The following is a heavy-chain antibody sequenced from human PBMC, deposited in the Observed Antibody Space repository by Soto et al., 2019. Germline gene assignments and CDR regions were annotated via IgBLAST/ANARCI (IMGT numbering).Heavy chain of an antibody. CDR2: INHTGNT. CDR3: FVWLGSNWLAP. CDR1: GGSFSTYY. Sequence: QVQPQQWGTGLLKPSETLSLTCAVYGGSFSTYYWNWIRQPPGQGLEWIGEINHTGNTQYNPSLKSRVTMSLDTSKNHFSLKLTSVTAADTAVYCFFVWLGSNWLAPWGQGTLVTVSS. V-gene: IGHV4-34*01. D-gene: IGHD3-22*01. J-gene: IGHJ5*02.